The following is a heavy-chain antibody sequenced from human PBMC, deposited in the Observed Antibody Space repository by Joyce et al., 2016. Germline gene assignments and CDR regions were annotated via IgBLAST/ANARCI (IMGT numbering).Heavy chain of an antibody. D-gene: IGHD3-3*01. V-gene: IGHV3-74*01. CDR1: GFTFSSYW. CDR2: IKSEGSRT. CDR3: ARGFSEYLYIFDY. Sequence: EVQLVESGGGLVQPGGSLRLSCAASGFTFSSYWMHWVRQAPGEGPVWVSRIKSEGSRTNYADSVKGRFTMSRDNARNTLFLQMKNLGGEDTAVYYCARGFSEYLYIFDYWGQGSLVSVSS. J-gene: IGHJ4*02.